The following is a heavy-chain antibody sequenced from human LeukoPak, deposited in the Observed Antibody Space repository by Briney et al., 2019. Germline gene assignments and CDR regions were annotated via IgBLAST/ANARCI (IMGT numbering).Heavy chain of an antibody. V-gene: IGHV3-30-3*01. CDR2: ISYDGSKK. J-gene: IGHJ4*02. Sequence: PGGSLRLSCAASGFTFSSYPLDWVRQVPGKGLEWVAVISYDGSKKYYADSVKGRFTISRDNSKNTLYLQMNSLKPEDTAVYYCARDFGAGWEEPKYSFDYWGQGILVTVSS. CDR1: GFTFSSYP. D-gene: IGHD3-10*01. CDR3: ARDFGAGWEEPKYSFDY.